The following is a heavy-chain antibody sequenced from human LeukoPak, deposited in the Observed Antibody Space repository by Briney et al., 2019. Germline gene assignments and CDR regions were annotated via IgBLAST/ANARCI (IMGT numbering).Heavy chain of an antibody. Sequence: PSETLSLTCAVYGGSFSGYYWSWIRQPPGKGLEWIGEINHSGSTNYNPSLKSRVTMSLDTSKNQFSLKLSSVTAADTAVYYCARHVIWVRTMVRGVNTRFDYWGQGTLVTVPS. CDR2: INHSGST. CDR1: GGSFSGYY. J-gene: IGHJ4*02. CDR3: ARHVIWVRTMVRGVNTRFDY. V-gene: IGHV4-34*01. D-gene: IGHD3-10*01.